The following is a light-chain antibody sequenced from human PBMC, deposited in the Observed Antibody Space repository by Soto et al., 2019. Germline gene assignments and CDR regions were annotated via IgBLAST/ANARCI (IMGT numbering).Light chain of an antibody. CDR1: SSDLGIYNY. J-gene: IGLJ2*01. Sequence: QSVLTQPASVSGSPGQSIAISCSGSSSDLGIYNYVSWYQQHPGKVPKLIIFEVTNRPSGVSNRFSGSKSGNTASLTISGLQAEDEADYYCSSNAGSNNLVFGGGTKVTVL. CDR3: SSNAGSNNLV. CDR2: EVT. V-gene: IGLV2-14*01.